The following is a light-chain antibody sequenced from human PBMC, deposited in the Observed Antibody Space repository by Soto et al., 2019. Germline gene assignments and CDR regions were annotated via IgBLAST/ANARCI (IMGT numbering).Light chain of an antibody. CDR3: QQYNDWPPIT. V-gene: IGKV3-15*01. Sequence: EIMMTQSPATLAVAPGERATLSCGASQSVSNNLAWYQQKPGQAPRLLIYYASTSATGIPAMFSGSGSGTEYTLTISSLQSEDFALYYCQQYNDWPPITFGQGTRLEIK. J-gene: IGKJ5*01. CDR1: QSVSNN. CDR2: YAS.